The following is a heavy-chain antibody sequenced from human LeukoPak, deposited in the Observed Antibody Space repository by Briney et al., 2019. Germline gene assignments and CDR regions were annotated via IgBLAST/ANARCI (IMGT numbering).Heavy chain of an antibody. J-gene: IGHJ3*02. D-gene: IGHD3-22*01. V-gene: IGHV3-21*01. CDR1: GFTFSSYS. Sequence: GGSLRLSCAASGFTFSSYSMNWVRQAPGKGLEWVSSISSSSSYIYYADSVKGRFTISRDNAKNSLYLQMNSLRAEDTAVYYCARGPHLHPLYYDSSGLPRPDAFDIWGQGTMVTVSS. CDR2: ISSSSSYI. CDR3: ARGPHLHPLYYDSSGLPRPDAFDI.